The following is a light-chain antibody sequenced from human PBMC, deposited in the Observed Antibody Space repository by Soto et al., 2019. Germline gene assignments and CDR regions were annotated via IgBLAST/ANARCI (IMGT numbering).Light chain of an antibody. V-gene: IGKV3-15*01. CDR2: GAS. CDR3: QQYNKWPGT. J-gene: IGKJ2*01. Sequence: EIVMTQSPATLSVSPGERATLSCRASQSVSTTLAWYQQKPGQAPRLLIYGASTRAAGIPARFSGGGSGTQFTLTISSLQSEDFAVYYCQQYNKWPGTFGQGTKVDIK. CDR1: QSVSTT.